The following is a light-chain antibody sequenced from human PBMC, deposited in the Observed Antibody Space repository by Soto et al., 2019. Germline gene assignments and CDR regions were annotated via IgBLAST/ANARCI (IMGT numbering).Light chain of an antibody. Sequence: EIVLTQSPGTLSLSPGERATLSCRASQSVSSSYLAWYQQKPGQSPRLLIYDVSIRATGVPARFSATGSETDFTLTISGLQSGDSAVYFCQQYNNWPFSFGQGTKVDIK. CDR1: QSVSSSY. CDR3: QQYNNWPFS. CDR2: DVS. J-gene: IGKJ1*01. V-gene: IGKV3-15*01.